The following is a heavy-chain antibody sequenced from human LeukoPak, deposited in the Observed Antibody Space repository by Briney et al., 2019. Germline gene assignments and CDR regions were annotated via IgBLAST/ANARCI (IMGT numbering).Heavy chain of an antibody. D-gene: IGHD6-13*01. Sequence: SETLSLTCTVSGGSISSYYWSWIRQPPGKGLEWIGYIYYSGSTNYNPSLKSRVTISVDTSKNQFSLKLSSVTAADTAVYYCARDGIEQQLVYYWGQGTLVTVSS. CDR1: GGSISSYY. V-gene: IGHV4-59*12. J-gene: IGHJ4*02. CDR2: IYYSGST. CDR3: ARDGIEQQLVYY.